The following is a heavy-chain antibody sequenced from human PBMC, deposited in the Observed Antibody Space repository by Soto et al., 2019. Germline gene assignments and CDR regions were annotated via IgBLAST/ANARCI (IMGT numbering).Heavy chain of an antibody. CDR2: IDPSDSYT. V-gene: IGHV5-10-1*01. Sequence: GESLKISCKGSGYSFTSYWISWVRQMPGKGLEWMGRIDPSDSYTNYSPSFQGHVTISADKSISTAYLQWSSLKASDTAMYYCARAYCGGDCYLNYYYYYGMDVWGQGTTVTVSS. J-gene: IGHJ6*02. CDR1: GYSFTSYW. D-gene: IGHD2-21*02. CDR3: ARAYCGGDCYLNYYYYYGMDV.